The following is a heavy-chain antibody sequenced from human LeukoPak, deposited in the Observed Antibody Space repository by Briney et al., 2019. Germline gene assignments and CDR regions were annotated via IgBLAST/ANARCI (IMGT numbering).Heavy chain of an antibody. V-gene: IGHV4-59*01. CDR2: IYYSGST. CDR1: GGPISSYY. D-gene: IGHD7-27*01. Sequence: PSETLSLTCTVSGGPISSYYWSWIRQPPGKGLEWIGYIYYSGSTNYNPSLKSRVTISVDTSKNQFSLKLSSVTAADTAVYYCAILTGDNDAFDIWGQGTMVTVSS. CDR3: AILTGDNDAFDI. J-gene: IGHJ3*02.